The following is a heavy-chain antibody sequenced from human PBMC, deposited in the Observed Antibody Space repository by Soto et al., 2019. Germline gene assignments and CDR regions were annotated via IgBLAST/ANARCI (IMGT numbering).Heavy chain of an antibody. J-gene: IGHJ4*02. V-gene: IGHV5-51*01. Sequence: GESLKISCKGSGYSFTSYWIGWVRQMPGKGLEWMGIIYPGDSDTRYSPSFQGQVTISADKSISTAYLQWSSLKASDTAMYYCARITMVRGVIITFIGYFDYWGQGTLVTVSS. CDR2: IYPGDSDT. D-gene: IGHD3-10*01. CDR3: ARITMVRGVIITFIGYFDY. CDR1: GYSFTSYW.